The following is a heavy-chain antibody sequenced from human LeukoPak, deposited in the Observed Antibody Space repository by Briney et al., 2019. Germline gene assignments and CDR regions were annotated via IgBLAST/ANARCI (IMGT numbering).Heavy chain of an antibody. CDR1: GYTFISYG. Sequence: ASVKVSCKASGYTFISYGIGWVRQAPGQGLEWMGWVSPFSHETNYVEKIQGRVTMTRDTSTSTVYMELSSLRSEDTAVYYCARVPHSGYVLFDYWGQGTLVTVSS. CDR3: ARVPHSGYVLFDY. CDR2: VSPFSHET. D-gene: IGHD5-12*01. V-gene: IGHV1-18*01. J-gene: IGHJ4*02.